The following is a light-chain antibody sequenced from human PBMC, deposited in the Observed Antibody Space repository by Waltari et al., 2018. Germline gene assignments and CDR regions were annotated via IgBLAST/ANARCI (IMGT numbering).Light chain of an antibody. J-gene: IGKJ1*01. CDR3: QQTASAPIT. CDR2: SAS. V-gene: IGKV1-39*01. CDR1: QNIFNY. Sequence: DIQMTQSPSSLSASVGDRVTITCRASQNIFNYLYWYHQKPGKAPKHLIASASILQSGVPSRFGGSGCGTDFALTITGLQPEGFGTYYCQQTASAPITFGRGTKVDIK.